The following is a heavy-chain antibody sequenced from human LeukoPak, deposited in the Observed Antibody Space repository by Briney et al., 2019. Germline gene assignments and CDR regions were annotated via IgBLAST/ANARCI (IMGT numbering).Heavy chain of an antibody. D-gene: IGHD4-17*01. CDR3: ARGKRGFGDPYSFFDY. V-gene: IGHV3-74*01. Sequence: GGSLRLSCRASGFTLIDYWMHWVRQAPGEGLVWVSRINRDGRSAGYADLVKGRFTISRDNAKNTLSMQMDNLRVEDTAIYYCARGKRGFGDPYSFFDYWGQGALVTVSS. CDR2: INRDGRSA. J-gene: IGHJ4*02. CDR1: GFTLIDYW.